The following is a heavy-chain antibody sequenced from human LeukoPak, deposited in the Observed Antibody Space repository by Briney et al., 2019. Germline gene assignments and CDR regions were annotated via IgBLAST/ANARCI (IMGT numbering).Heavy chain of an antibody. J-gene: IGHJ4*02. CDR2: ISSSSSYI. CDR1: GFTFSGYS. D-gene: IGHD3-22*01. CDR3: ARASDSSGYDFDY. Sequence: PGGSLRLSCAASGFTFSGYSMNWVRQAPGKGLEWVSSISSSSSYIYYADSVKGRFTISRDNAKNSLYLQMNSLRAEDTAVYYCARASDSSGYDFDYWGQETLVTVSS. V-gene: IGHV3-21*01.